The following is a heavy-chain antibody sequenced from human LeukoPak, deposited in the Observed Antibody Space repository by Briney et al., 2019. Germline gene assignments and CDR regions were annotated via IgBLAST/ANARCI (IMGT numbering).Heavy chain of an antibody. D-gene: IGHD6-19*01. CDR3: ARVGYSSGWYSRAFWY. Sequence: ASVKVSCKASGYTFTRYGISWVRQAPGQGLEWMGWISAYNGNTNYAQKLQGRVTMTRNTSISTAYMELSSLRSEDTAVYYCARVGYSSGWYSRAFWYWGQGTLVTVSS. V-gene: IGHV1-18*01. CDR1: GYTFTRYG. J-gene: IGHJ4*02. CDR2: ISAYNGNT.